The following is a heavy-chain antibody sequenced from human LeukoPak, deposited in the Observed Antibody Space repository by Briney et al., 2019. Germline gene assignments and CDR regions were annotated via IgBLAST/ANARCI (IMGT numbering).Heavy chain of an antibody. Sequence: PSQTLSLTCTVSGGSISSGGYYWSWIRQHPGKGLGWLGYIYYSGSTYYNPSLKSRVTISVDTSKNQFSLKLSSVTAADTAVYYCARANAGITFDYWGQGTLVTVSS. CDR1: GGSISSGGYY. CDR3: ARANAGITFDY. V-gene: IGHV4-31*03. J-gene: IGHJ4*02. D-gene: IGHD1-14*01. CDR2: IYYSGST.